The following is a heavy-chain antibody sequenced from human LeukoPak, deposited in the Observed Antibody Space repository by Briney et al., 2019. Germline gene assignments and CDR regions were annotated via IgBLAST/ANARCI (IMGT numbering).Heavy chain of an antibody. CDR2: IWYDGSKT. V-gene: IGHV3-33*01. CDR1: GFTFSSYG. CDR3: ARYNTARSDY. D-gene: IGHD1-14*01. Sequence: PGRSLRLSCAASGFTFSSYGMHWVRQAPGKGLEWVAVIWYDGSKTYYADSVKGRFTISRDNSKNTLYLQMSSLRADDTAVYYCARYNTARSDYWGQGTLVTVSS. J-gene: IGHJ4*01.